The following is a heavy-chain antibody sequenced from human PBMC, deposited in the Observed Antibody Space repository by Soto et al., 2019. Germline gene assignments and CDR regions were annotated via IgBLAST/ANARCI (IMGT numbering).Heavy chain of an antibody. CDR3: ARVNWPGRDRPYYYYGMDV. CDR2: INPSGGST. Sequence: ASVRVSCKASGYTFTSYYMHWVRQAPGQGREWMGIINPSGGSTSYAQKFQGRVTMTRDTSTSKVYMELSSLRSEDTAVYYCARVNWPGRDRPYYYYGMDVWGQGTMVTVSS. V-gene: IGHV1-46*01. CDR1: GYTFTSYY. J-gene: IGHJ6*02. D-gene: IGHD2-8*02.